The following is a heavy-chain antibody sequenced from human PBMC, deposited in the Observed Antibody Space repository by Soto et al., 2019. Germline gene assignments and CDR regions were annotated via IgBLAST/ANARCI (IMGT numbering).Heavy chain of an antibody. CDR2: INHSGST. V-gene: IGHV4-34*01. CDR1: GGSFSGYY. D-gene: IGHD3-16*01. J-gene: IGHJ5*02. Sequence: QVQLQQWGARLLKPSETLSLTCAVYGGSFSGYYWSWIRQPPGKGLEWIGEINHSGSTNYNPSLKSRVTISVDTSKNQFSLKLSSVTAADTAVYYCARGGFGHRFDPWGQGTLVTVSS. CDR3: ARGGFGHRFDP.